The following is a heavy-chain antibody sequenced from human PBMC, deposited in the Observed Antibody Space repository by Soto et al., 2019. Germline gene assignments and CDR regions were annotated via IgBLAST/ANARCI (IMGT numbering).Heavy chain of an antibody. CDR1: GGSISSSSYY. V-gene: IGHV4-39*01. J-gene: IGHJ4*02. D-gene: IGHD6-6*01. Sequence: PSETLSLTCTVSGGSISSSSYYWGWIRQPPGKGLEWIGSIYYSGSTYYNPSLKSRVTISVDTSKNQFSLKLSSVTAADTAVYYCARPGLGSSCFDYWGQGTLVTVSS. CDR2: IYYSGST. CDR3: ARPGLGSSCFDY.